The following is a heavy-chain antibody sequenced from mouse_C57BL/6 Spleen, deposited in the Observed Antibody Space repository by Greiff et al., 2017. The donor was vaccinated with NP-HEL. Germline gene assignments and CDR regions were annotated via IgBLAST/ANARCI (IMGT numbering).Heavy chain of an antibody. V-gene: IGHV2-9-1*01. CDR2: IWTGGGT. J-gene: IGHJ1*03. D-gene: IGHD1-1*01. CDR3: ARNYDYGSSYEHFEV. Sequence: VKVEESGPGLVAPSQSLSITCTVSGFSLTSYAISWVRQPPGKGLEWLGVIWTGGGTNYNSALNSILSISKDNSKSQVFLKMNSLQTDDTARYYCARNYDYGSSYEHFEVWGTGTTVTVSS. CDR1: GFSLTSYA.